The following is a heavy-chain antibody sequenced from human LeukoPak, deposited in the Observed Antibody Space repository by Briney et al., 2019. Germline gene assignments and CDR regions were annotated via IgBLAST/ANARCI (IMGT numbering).Heavy chain of an antibody. CDR2: IYRGGST. J-gene: IGHJ3*02. CDR3: ARDPGDDTLDI. D-gene: IGHD7-27*01. CDR1: GFPISDHY. V-gene: IGHV3-66*01. Sequence: PGGSLRLSCAASGFPISDHYMSWIRQAPGKGLEWVSVIYRGGSTYYVDSVKGRFTISRDNSKNTLYLRMNSLRVEDTAVYYCARDPGDDTLDIWGQGTMVTVSS.